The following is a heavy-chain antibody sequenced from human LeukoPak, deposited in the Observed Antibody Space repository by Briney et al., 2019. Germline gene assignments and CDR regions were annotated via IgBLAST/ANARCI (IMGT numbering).Heavy chain of an antibody. CDR1: GLTFDDYA. V-gene: IGHV3-9*01. Sequence: GGSLRLSCAASGLTFDDYAMHWVWQAPGKGLEWVSGISWNSGSIGYADSVKGRFTISRDNAKNSLYLQMNSLRAEDTALYYCAKGRHSGYDRPIDYWGQGTLVTVSS. D-gene: IGHD5-12*01. CDR3: AKGRHSGYDRPIDY. CDR2: ISWNSGSI. J-gene: IGHJ4*02.